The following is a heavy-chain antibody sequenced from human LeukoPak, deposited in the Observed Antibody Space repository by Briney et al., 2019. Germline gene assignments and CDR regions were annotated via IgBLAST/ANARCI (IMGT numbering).Heavy chain of an antibody. J-gene: IGHJ4*02. CDR2: ISGSGGST. V-gene: IGHV3-23*01. Sequence: GGSLRLSRADSGFIFSTYGMSWVRQAPGKGLEWVSAISGSGGSTYYADSVKGRFTISRDNSKNTLYLQMNSLRAEDTAVYYCAKDYLAVAGIAWGGYWGQGTLVTVSS. CDR1: GFIFSTYG. D-gene: IGHD6-19*01. CDR3: AKDYLAVAGIAWGGY.